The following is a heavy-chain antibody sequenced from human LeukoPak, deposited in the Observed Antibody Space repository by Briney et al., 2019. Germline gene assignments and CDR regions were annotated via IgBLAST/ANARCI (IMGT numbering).Heavy chain of an antibody. CDR2: IYSGGST. CDR3: ARDRGYSSSWYEVGVDYYGMDA. V-gene: IGHV3-53*01. J-gene: IGHJ6*02. Sequence: PGGSLSLSCAASVFTFSFYSMSWVRQAPWKGLEWVSVIYSGGSTYYADSVKGRFTISRGNSKNTLYLQMNSLRAEDTAVYYCARDRGYSSSWYEVGVDYYGMDAWGQGTTVTVSS. CDR1: VFTFSFYS. D-gene: IGHD6-13*01.